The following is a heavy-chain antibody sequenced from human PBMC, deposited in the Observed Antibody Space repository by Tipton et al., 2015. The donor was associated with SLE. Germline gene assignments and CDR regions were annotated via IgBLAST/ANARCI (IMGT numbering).Heavy chain of an antibody. CDR1: GGSISSYY. Sequence: TLSLTCTVSGGSISSYYWTWIRQPPGKGLEWIGYIFYNGDSNYNPSLKGRVTMSVDMSKNQFSLKLTSVTAADTAMYYCARAIGANFFNFWGQGTLVTVSS. V-gene: IGHV4-59*01. CDR3: ARAIGANFFNF. J-gene: IGHJ4*02. CDR2: IFYNGDS. D-gene: IGHD3-16*01.